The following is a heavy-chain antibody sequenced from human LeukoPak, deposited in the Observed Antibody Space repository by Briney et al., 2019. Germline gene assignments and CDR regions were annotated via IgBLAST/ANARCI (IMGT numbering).Heavy chain of an antibody. CDR2: INYSGYT. Sequence: PSETLSPTCTVSGGSISSSTVYWGWIRQPPGKGLEWIGGINYSGYTYYNPSLKSRVTISVDTPKNQLSLKLSSVTAADTAVYYCARPGYYDNSGFNFDYWGQGTLVTVSS. CDR1: GGSISSSTVY. J-gene: IGHJ4*02. CDR3: ARPGYYDNSGFNFDY. V-gene: IGHV4-39*01. D-gene: IGHD3-22*01.